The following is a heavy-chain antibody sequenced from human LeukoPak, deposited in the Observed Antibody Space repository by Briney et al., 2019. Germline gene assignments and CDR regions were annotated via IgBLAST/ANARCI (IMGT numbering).Heavy chain of an antibody. D-gene: IGHD3-22*01. CDR2: ISYDGGNK. J-gene: IGHJ4*02. V-gene: IGHV3-30*03. Sequence: GRSLRLSCAASGFTFSSYGMHWVRQAPGKGLEWVAVISYDGGNKYYADSVKGRFTISRDNSKNMLYLQMNSLGAEDTAVYSGARSRVVATPGPSWGQGTLVTVSS. CDR3: ARSRVVATPGPS. CDR1: GFTFSSYG.